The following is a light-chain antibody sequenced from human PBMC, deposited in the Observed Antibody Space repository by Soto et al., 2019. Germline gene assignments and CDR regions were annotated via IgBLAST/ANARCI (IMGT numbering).Light chain of an antibody. CDR1: SSNIGAGYD. CDR2: GNS. Sequence: QSVLTQPPSVSGAPGQRVTISCTGSSSNIGAGYDVHWYQQLPGTAPKLLIYGNSNRPSGGPDRFSGSKSGTSASLAITGLQAEDEADYYCQSYYSSLSGYVFGTGTQLTVL. CDR3: QSYYSSLSGYV. V-gene: IGLV1-40*01. J-gene: IGLJ6*01.